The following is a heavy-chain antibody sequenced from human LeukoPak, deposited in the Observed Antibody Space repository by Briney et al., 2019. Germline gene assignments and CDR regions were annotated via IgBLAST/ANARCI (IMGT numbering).Heavy chain of an antibody. D-gene: IGHD6-19*01. CDR3: ARDIPPWGLVAVYDAFDI. J-gene: IGHJ3*02. Sequence: SETLSLTCTVSGYSISSGYYWGWIRQPPGRGLEWIGSIYHSGSTYYNPSLKSRVTISVDTSKNQFSLKLSSVTAADTAVYYCARDIPPWGLVAVYDAFDIWGQGTMVTVSS. V-gene: IGHV4-38-2*02. CDR1: GYSISSGYY. CDR2: IYHSGST.